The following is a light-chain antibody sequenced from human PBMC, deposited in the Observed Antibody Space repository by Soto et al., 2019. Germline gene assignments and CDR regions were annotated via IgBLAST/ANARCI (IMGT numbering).Light chain of an antibody. J-gene: IGKJ4*01. Sequence: EIVMTQSPATLSVSPGERATLSCRASQSVSSNLAWYQQKPGQAPRLLIYGASTRATGIPARFSGSGSGTEXXLXXXXLQSXDFAXXXXXQYNNWPQTFGGGTKVEIK. V-gene: IGKV3-15*01. CDR2: GAS. CDR1: QSVSSN. CDR3: XQYNNWPQT.